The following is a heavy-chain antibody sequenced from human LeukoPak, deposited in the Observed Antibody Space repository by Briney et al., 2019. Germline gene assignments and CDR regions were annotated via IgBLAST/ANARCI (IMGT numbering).Heavy chain of an antibody. J-gene: IGHJ4*02. D-gene: IGHD3-16*02. CDR3: TRAARRDYVWGSFRPPFDY. V-gene: IGHV3-49*04. CDR1: GFTFWDYA. CDR2: IRSRTYGGTT. Sequence: PGGSLRLSCKPSGFTFWDYAMSWVRLAPGKGLEWIGFIRSRTYGGTTEYAASVKGRFTISRDDSKSIAYLQMNSLKTEDTAVYYCTRAARRDYVWGSFRPPFDYWGQGTLVTVSS.